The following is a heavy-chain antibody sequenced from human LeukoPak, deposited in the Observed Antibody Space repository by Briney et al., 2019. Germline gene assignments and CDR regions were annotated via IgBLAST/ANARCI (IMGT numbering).Heavy chain of an antibody. CDR2: INHSGST. CDR3: ARDYYGSGSYYHAY. Sequence: PSETLSLTCAVYGGSFSGYYWSWIRQPPGKGLEWIGEINHSGSTNYNPSLKSRVTISVDTSKNQFSLKLSSVTAADTAVYYCARDYYGSGSYYHAYWGQGTLVTVSS. J-gene: IGHJ4*02. D-gene: IGHD3-10*01. CDR1: GGSFSGYY. V-gene: IGHV4-34*01.